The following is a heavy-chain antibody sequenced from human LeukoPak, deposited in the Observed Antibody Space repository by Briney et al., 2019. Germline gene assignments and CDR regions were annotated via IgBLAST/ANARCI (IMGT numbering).Heavy chain of an antibody. CDR1: GFTFSNYA. V-gene: IGHV3-23*01. CDR2: ISGSGGST. D-gene: IGHD3-3*01. Sequence: PGGSLRLSCAASGFTFSNYAMTWVRQAPGKGLEWVSAISGSGGSTYYADSVKGRFTISRDNSKNTLYLQMNSLRAEDTAVYYCAKAGDFWSGYYYYYYGVDVRGQGTTVTVSS. J-gene: IGHJ6*02. CDR3: AKAGDFWSGYYYYYYGVDV.